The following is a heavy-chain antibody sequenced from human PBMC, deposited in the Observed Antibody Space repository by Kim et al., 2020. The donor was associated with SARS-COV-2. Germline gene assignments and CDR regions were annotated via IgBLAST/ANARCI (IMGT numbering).Heavy chain of an antibody. CDR3: ARDSSPRGYSYGHGADAFDI. CDR2: IYYSGST. D-gene: IGHD5-18*01. J-gene: IGHJ3*02. Sequence: SETLSLTCTVSGGSVSSGSYYWSWIRQPPGKGLEWIGYIYYSGSTNYNPSLKSRVTISVDTSKNQFSLKLSSVTAADTAVYYCARDSSPRGYSYGHGADAFDIWGQGTMVTVSS. V-gene: IGHV4-61*01. CDR1: GGSVSSGSYY.